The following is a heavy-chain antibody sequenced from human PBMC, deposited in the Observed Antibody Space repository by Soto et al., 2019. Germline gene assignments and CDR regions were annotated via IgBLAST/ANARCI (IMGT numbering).Heavy chain of an antibody. CDR2: ISAYNGNT. CDR3: ARDGIGGWQPQYN. Sequence: QVQLVQSGAEVKKPGASVKVSCKASGYTFSNYGITWVRQATGQGLEWMGWISAYNGNTNYPQKFQDRVTMTTDTTTSPAYMELRSLTSDDTAVYFCARDGIGGWQPQYNWGQGTLFIVSS. CDR1: GYTFSNYG. D-gene: IGHD2-15*01. V-gene: IGHV1-18*04. J-gene: IGHJ4*02.